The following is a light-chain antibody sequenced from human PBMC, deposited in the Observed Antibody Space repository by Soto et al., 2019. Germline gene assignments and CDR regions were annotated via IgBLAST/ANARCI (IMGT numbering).Light chain of an antibody. CDR3: QQLSTYPLT. CDR1: QGIRTD. V-gene: IGKV1-9*01. Sequence: IQLTQSPASLSASVGDRVTITCRVSQGIRTDLAWYQQKTGKAPNLLIYGASTLESGVPSRFSGSGSGTDFTLTISSLQPEDFATYYCQQLSTYPLTFGQGTTLEIK. J-gene: IGKJ2*01. CDR2: GAS.